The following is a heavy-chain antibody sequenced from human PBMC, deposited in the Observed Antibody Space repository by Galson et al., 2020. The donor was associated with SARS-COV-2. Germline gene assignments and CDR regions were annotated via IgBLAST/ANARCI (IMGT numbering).Heavy chain of an antibody. CDR2: ISSSGSTI. CDR3: ARDREMAYYYYGMDV. CDR1: GFTFSDYY. Sequence: KIGESLKISCAASGFTFSDYYMSWIRQAPGKGLEWVLYISSSGSTIYYADSVKGRFTISRDNAKNSLYLQMNSLRAEDTAVYYCARDREMAYYYYGMDVWGQGTTVTVSS. V-gene: IGHV3-11*01. J-gene: IGHJ6*02.